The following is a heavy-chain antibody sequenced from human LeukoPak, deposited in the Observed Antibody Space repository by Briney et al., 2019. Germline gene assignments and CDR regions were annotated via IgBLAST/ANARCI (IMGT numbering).Heavy chain of an antibody. CDR3: ARGPNYYDSSGYLVY. D-gene: IGHD3-22*01. CDR1: GGSISSSNW. V-gene: IGHV4-4*02. CDR2: IYHSGST. Sequence: SETLSLTCAVSGGSISSSNWWSWVRQPPGKGLEWIGEIYHSGSTNYNPSLKSRVTISVDKSKNQFSLKLSSVTAADTAVYYCARGPNYYDSSGYLVYWGQGTLVTVSS. J-gene: IGHJ4*02.